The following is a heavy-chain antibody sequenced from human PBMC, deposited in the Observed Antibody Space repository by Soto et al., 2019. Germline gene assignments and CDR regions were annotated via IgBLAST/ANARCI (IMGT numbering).Heavy chain of an antibody. J-gene: IGHJ4*02. CDR3: ATVREDGDYDY. V-gene: IGHV1-24*01. CDR1: GYTLTELS. D-gene: IGHD4-17*01. CDR2: FDPEDGET. Sequence: ASVKVSCKVSGYTLTELSMHWVRQAPGKGLEWMGGFDPEDGETIYAQKFQGRVTMTGDTSTDTAYMELSSLRSEDTAVYYCATVREDGDYDYWGQGTLVTVSS.